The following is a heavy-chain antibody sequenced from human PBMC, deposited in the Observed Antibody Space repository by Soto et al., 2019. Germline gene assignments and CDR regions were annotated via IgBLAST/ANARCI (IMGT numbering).Heavy chain of an antibody. CDR1: GYTFTGYY. D-gene: IGHD1-7*01. CDR3: ARSYNSNYMASS. CDR2: INPNSGGT. Sequence: ASVKVSCKASGYTFTGYYMHWVRQAPGQGLEWMGWINPNSGGTNYAQKFQGRVTMTRDTSISTAYMELSRLRSDDTAVYYCARSYNSNYMASSWGQGTLVTVSS. V-gene: IGHV1-2*02. J-gene: IGHJ4*02.